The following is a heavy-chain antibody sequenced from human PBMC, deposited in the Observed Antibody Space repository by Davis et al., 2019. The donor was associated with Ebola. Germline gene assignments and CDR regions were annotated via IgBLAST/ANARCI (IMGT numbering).Heavy chain of an antibody. J-gene: IGHJ4*02. V-gene: IGHV1-69*04. D-gene: IGHD6-19*01. Sequence: AASVKVSCKASGGTFSSYAISWVRQAPGQGLEWMGRIIPILGIANYAQKFQGRVTITADKSTSTAYMELSSLRSEDTAVYYCARGRNGGWDFDYWGQGTLVTVSS. CDR2: IIPILGIA. CDR3: ARGRNGGWDFDY. CDR1: GGTFSSYA.